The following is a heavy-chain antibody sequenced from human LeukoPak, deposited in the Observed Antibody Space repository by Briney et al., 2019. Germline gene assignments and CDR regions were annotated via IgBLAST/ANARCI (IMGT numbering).Heavy chain of an antibody. CDR2: INPSGGST. CDR1: GYTFTSYY. J-gene: IGHJ4*02. D-gene: IGHD3-10*01. V-gene: IGHV1-46*01. Sequence: ASVKVSCKASGYTFTSYYMHWVRQAPGQGLQWMGIINPSGGSTSYAQKLQGRVTMTTDTSTSTAYMELRSLRSDDTAVYYCARDPGGYWGQGTLVTVSS. CDR3: ARDPGGY.